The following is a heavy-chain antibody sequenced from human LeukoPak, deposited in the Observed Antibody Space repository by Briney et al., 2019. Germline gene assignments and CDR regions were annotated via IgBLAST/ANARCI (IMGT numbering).Heavy chain of an antibody. D-gene: IGHD3-9*01. CDR2: IYHSGST. CDR1: GGSISSGGYS. J-gene: IGHJ4*02. CDR3: AQDNYDILTGYSPLNY. Sequence: SETLSLTCAVSGGSISSGGYSWSWIRQPPGKGLEWIGYIYHSGSTYYNPSLKSRVTISVDRSKNQFSLKLSSVTAADTAVYYCAQDNYDILTGYSPLNYWGQGTLVTVSS. V-gene: IGHV4-30-2*01.